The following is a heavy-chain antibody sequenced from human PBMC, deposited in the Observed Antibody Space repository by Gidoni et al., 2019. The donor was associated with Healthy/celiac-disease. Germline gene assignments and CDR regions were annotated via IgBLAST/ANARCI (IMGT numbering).Heavy chain of an antibody. D-gene: IGHD3-22*01. CDR1: GYTFSSYD. J-gene: IGHJ3*02. CDR3: AIGKWLLLHYSFDI. V-gene: IGHV1-8*01. Sequence: QVQLLQSRAEAKMPGASVKVSCKASGYTFSSYDINWVRQATRQWLEWMGWMNTNSGNTDYAQKFQDRVTMTKNTSISTAYMELSSRRSEDTAVYYCAIGKWLLLHYSFDIWGQGTMVTVSS. CDR2: MNTNSGNT.